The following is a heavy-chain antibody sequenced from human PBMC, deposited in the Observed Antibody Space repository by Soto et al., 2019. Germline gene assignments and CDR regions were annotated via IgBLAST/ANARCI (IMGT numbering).Heavy chain of an antibody. CDR2: FDPEDGET. CDR1: GYTLTDLA. D-gene: IGHD1-1*01. CDR3: ATRGTRWLQSPFDY. J-gene: IGHJ4*02. Sequence: QVQVVQSGAAVKKPGASVKVSCKVSGYTLTDLAMHWVRQAPGKGLEWVGGFDPEDGETIYAQKFQGRVTMTEDTSTDTAYMELSSLRSEDTAVYYCATRGTRWLQSPFDYWGQGTLVTVSS. V-gene: IGHV1-24*01.